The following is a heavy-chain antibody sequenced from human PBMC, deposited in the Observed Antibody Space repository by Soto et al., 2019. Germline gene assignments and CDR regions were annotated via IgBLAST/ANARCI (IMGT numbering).Heavy chain of an antibody. V-gene: IGHV4-31*03. Sequence: SETLSLTCTVSGGSISSGGYCWSWIRQHPGKGLEWIGYIYYSGSTYYNPSLKSRVTISVDTSKNQFSLKLSSVTAADTAVYYCARDDCSGGSCDFDYWGQGTLVTVSS. CDR1: GGSISSGGYC. CDR2: IYYSGST. J-gene: IGHJ4*02. CDR3: ARDDCSGGSCDFDY. D-gene: IGHD2-15*01.